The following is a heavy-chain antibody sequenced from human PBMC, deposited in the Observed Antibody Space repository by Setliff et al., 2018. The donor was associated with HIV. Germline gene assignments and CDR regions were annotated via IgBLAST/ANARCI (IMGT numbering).Heavy chain of an antibody. D-gene: IGHD5-12*01. V-gene: IGHV4-4*07. Sequence: ETLSLTCGVSGGSMSGYYWTWIRQPAGKGLEWIGRFYNNENIRYSPSLKSRVTISIDTSKNHFSLKLSSVTAADTAVYYCARARGLQDSGYDYVLYYFDYWGQGTLVTVSS. CDR3: ARARGLQDSGYDYVLYYFDY. CDR1: GGSMSGYY. CDR2: FYNNENI. J-gene: IGHJ4*02.